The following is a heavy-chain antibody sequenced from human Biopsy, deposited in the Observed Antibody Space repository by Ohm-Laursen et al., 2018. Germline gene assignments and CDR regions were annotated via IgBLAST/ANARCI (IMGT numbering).Heavy chain of an antibody. CDR2: NIPILGTG. Sequence: EASVKVSCKASGYTFTTYDINWVRRATGQGLEWLGGNIPILGTGNYAPMFHGRVTVVADTSTSTATMELRSLRPDDTAVYYCATKLTGYFHHWGQGTLVIVSS. CDR3: ATKLTGYFHH. V-gene: IGHV1-69*06. CDR1: GYTFTTYD. D-gene: IGHD3-9*01. J-gene: IGHJ1*01.